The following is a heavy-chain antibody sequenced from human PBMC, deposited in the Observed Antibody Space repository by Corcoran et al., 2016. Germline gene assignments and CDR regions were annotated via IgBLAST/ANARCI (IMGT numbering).Heavy chain of an antibody. J-gene: IGHJ4*02. D-gene: IGHD3-16*01. CDR2: IYYSGTT. CDR3: ARAGYYDFTIDY. V-gene: IGHV4-39*07. Sequence: QLQLQESGPGLVKPSETLSLTCTVSGGSISSTHYYWGWIRQPPGKGLEWIGTIYYSGTTYYNPSLKSRVTISVDTSKNQFSLKLSSLTAADTAVYYCARAGYYDFTIDYWGQGKPGHRLL. CDR1: GGSISSTHYY.